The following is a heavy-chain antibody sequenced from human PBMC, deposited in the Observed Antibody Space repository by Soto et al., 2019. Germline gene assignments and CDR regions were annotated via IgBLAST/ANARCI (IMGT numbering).Heavy chain of an antibody. CDR1: GFSLSTSRVG. V-gene: IGHV2-5*02. CDR3: AHTSGGGTYACFDY. Sequence: QITLKESGPTLVKPTQTLTLTCTFSGFSLSTSRVGVGWIRQPPGKALEWLALIYWDDDKRYSPSLKSRLTITKDTSKNQVVLTMTNPDTLDTATYYCAHTSGGGTYACFDYWGQGTLVTVSS. D-gene: IGHD2-15*01. CDR2: IYWDDDK. J-gene: IGHJ4*02.